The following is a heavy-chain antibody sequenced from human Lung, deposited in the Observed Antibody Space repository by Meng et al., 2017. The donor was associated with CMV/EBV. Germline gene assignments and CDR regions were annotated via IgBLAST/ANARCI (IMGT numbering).Heavy chain of an antibody. J-gene: IGHJ6*02. Sequence: ASAXISXCASGYTFTDYYMNCVRQATGQGLEWMGWINPNSGGTNYAQKFQGRVAMIRDTSISTAYMERSRPRSDDTAVYYCARPIGPSRDYYYGMDVWGQGTTVTVSS. CDR2: INPNSGGT. D-gene: IGHD2/OR15-2a*01. CDR1: GYTFTDYY. V-gene: IGHV1-2*02. CDR3: ARPIGPSRDYYYGMDV.